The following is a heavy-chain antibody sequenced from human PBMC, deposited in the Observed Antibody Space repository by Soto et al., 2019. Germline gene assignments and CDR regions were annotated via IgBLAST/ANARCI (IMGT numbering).Heavy chain of an antibody. CDR1: GGTFSSYR. D-gene: IGHD6-13*01. Sequence: QVQLVQSGAEVKKSGSSVKVSCTASGGTFSSYRINWVRQAPGQGLEWVGGIVPIRRTADYAQKFQGRVTIPADESTRSSYRDPGGLRSKDRAIYSCLRVSGANPSSTWGQGTLVTVSS. CDR3: LRVSGANPSST. CDR2: IVPIRRTA. V-gene: IGHV1-69*01. J-gene: IGHJ4*02.